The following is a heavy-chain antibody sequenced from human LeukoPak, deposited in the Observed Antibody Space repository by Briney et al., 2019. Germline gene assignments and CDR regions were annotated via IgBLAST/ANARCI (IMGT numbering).Heavy chain of an antibody. J-gene: IGHJ4*02. CDR3: ARDHPRYGSGSHSTYDY. D-gene: IGHD3-10*01. Sequence: SETLSLTCAVYGGSFSGYYWSWIRQPPGKGLEWIGEINHSGSTNYNPSLKSRVTISVDTSKNQFSLKLSSVTAADTAVYYCARDHPRYGSGSHSTYDYWGQGTLVTVSS. CDR2: INHSGST. CDR1: GGSFSGYY. V-gene: IGHV4-34*01.